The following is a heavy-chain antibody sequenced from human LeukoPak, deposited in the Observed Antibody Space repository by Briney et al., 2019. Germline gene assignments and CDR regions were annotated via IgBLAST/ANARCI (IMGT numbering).Heavy chain of an antibody. CDR1: GFTFSSYE. Sequence: HPGGSLRLSCAASGFTFSSYEMNWVRQAPGRGLEWVSYISSSGSTIYYADSVKGRFTISRDNAKNSLYLQMNSLRAEDTALYYCARVSAGYSGWYEKGTYFDYWGQGTLVTVSS. V-gene: IGHV3-48*03. D-gene: IGHD6-19*01. CDR3: ARVSAGYSGWYEKGTYFDY. CDR2: ISSSGSTI. J-gene: IGHJ4*02.